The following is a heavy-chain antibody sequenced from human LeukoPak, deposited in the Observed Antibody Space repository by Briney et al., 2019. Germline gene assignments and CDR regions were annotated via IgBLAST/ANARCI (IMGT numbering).Heavy chain of an antibody. D-gene: IGHD4-17*01. CDR2: IYYSGST. CDR1: GGSISSYY. Sequence: PSETLSLTCTVSGGSISSYYWSWIRQPPGKGLEWIGYIYYSGSTNYNPSLKSRVTISVDTSKNQFSLKLSSVTAAATTAYYCAGKTTGRHWFDPWGQGTLVTVSS. J-gene: IGHJ5*02. V-gene: IGHV4-59*13. CDR3: AGKTTGRHWFDP.